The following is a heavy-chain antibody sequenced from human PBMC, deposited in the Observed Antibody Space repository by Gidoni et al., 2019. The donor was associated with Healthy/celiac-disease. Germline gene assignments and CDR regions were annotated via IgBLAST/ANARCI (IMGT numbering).Heavy chain of an antibody. CDR1: GGTFSGYY. Sequence: QVQLQQWGAGLLKPAETLSLTCAVYGGTFSGYYWSWIRQPPGKGLEWIGEINHSGSTNYNPSLKSRVTISVDTSKNQFSLKLSSVTAADTAVYYCARRGPSHYDFWSGYPVFYYGMDVWGQGTTVTVSS. CDR2: INHSGST. CDR3: ARRGPSHYDFWSGYPVFYYGMDV. D-gene: IGHD3-3*01. V-gene: IGHV4-34*01. J-gene: IGHJ6*02.